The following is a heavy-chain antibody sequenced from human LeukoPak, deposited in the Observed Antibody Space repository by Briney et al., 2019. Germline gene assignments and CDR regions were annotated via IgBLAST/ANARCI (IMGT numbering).Heavy chain of an antibody. CDR2: ISAYNGNT. CDR3: ARVTNQLFPFDY. CDR1: GYTFTSYG. Sequence: ASVKVSCKASGYTFTSYGISWVRQAPGQGLEWMGWISAYNGNTNYAQKLQGRVTMTTDTSTSTAYMVLRSLRSDDTAVYYCARVTNQLFPFDYWGQGTLVTVSS. J-gene: IGHJ4*02. V-gene: IGHV1-18*01. D-gene: IGHD2-2*01.